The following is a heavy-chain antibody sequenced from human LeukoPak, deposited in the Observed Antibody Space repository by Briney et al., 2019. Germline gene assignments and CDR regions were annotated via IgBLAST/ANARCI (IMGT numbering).Heavy chain of an antibody. J-gene: IGHJ6*02. CDR3: ARGGAVPAANTGYGMDV. V-gene: IGHV4-4*02. D-gene: IGHD2-2*01. CDR2: IYHSGST. CDR1: GGSISSSNW. Sequence: SGTLSLTCAVSGGSISSSNWWSWVRQPPGKGLEWIGEIYHSGSTNYNPSLKSRVTISVDKSKNQFSLKLSSVTAADTAVYYCARGGAVPAANTGYGMDVWGQGTTVTVSS.